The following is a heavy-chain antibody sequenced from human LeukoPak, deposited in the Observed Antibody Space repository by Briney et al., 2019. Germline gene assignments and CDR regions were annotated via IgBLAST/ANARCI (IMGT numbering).Heavy chain of an antibody. CDR3: AKGRAQYCSSTSCYAFDY. V-gene: IGHV3-33*06. Sequence: GGSLRLSCAASGFTFSSYGMHWVRQAPGKGLEWVAVIWYDGSNKYYADSVKVRLTISRDNSKNTLYLQMNSLRAEDTAVYYCAKGRAQYCSSTSCYAFDYWGQGTLVTVSS. J-gene: IGHJ4*02. CDR2: IWYDGSNK. CDR1: GFTFSSYG. D-gene: IGHD2-2*01.